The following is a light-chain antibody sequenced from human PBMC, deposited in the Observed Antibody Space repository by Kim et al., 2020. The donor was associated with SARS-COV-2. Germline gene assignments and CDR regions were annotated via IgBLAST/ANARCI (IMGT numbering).Light chain of an antibody. Sequence: DIQMTQSPSTLSASVGDRVTITCRASQSISTSLAWYQQKPGKAPKLLVSKASSLESGVPSRFSGSGSGTEFTLTISSLQPDDFATYYCQQYHSYWTFGQGIKVDIK. CDR2: KAS. J-gene: IGKJ1*01. V-gene: IGKV1-5*03. CDR1: QSISTS. CDR3: QQYHSYWT.